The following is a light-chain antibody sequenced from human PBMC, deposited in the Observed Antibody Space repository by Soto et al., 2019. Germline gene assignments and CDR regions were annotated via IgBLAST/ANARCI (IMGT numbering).Light chain of an antibody. V-gene: IGLV1-40*01. J-gene: IGLJ2*01. Sequence: QSVLTQPPSVSEAPGQRITISCTGSSSNIGAGFDVHWYQQLPGTAPKLLIYDNNNRPSGVPDRFSGSKSGTSASLAIAGLQAEDEADYYCQSYDSSLSGSVFGGGTKLTVL. CDR1: SSNIGAGFD. CDR2: DNN. CDR3: QSYDSSLSGSV.